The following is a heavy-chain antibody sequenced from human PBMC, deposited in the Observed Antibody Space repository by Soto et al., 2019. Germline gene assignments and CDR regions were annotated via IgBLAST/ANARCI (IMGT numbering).Heavy chain of an antibody. CDR1: GYTLTELS. V-gene: IGHV1-24*01. D-gene: IGHD5-12*01. J-gene: IGHJ6*02. Sequence: GASVKVSCKVSGYTLTELSMHWVRQAPGKGLEWMGGFDPEDGETIYAQKFQGRVTMTEDTSTDTAYMELSSLRSEDTAVYYCARVKTRDGYNFRDYYYYGMDVWGQGTTVTVSS. CDR2: FDPEDGET. CDR3: ARVKTRDGYNFRDYYYYGMDV.